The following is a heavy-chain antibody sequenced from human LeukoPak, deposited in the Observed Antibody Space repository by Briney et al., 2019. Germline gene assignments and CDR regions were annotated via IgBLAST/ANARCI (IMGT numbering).Heavy chain of an antibody. V-gene: IGHV4-34*01. CDR2: INHSGST. D-gene: IGHD3-22*01. J-gene: IGHJ4*02. CDR3: ARGFSVINFDY. CDR1: GGSISGYY. Sequence: PSETLSLTCTVSGGSISGYYWSWIRQPPGKGLEWIGEINHSGSTNYNPSLKSRVTISVDTSKNQFSLKLSSVTAADTAVYYCARGFSVINFDYWGQGTLVTVSS.